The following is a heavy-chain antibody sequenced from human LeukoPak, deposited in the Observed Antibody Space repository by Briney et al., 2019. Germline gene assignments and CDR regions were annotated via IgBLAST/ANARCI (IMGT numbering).Heavy chain of an antibody. J-gene: IGHJ4*02. D-gene: IGHD3-16*01. CDR3: ASGSHAVTTHFDY. Sequence: PSETLSLTCTVSGGSISSDGYYWSWIRQHPGKGLEWIGAIYYTGSTYYNPSLKSRATISVDKSKNQFSLNLSSVTAADTAVYYCASGSHAVTTHFDYWGQGTLVTVSS. CDR2: IYYTGST. V-gene: IGHV4-31*03. CDR1: GGSISSDGYY.